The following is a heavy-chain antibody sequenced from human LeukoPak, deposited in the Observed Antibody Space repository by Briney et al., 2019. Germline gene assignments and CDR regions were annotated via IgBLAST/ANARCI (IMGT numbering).Heavy chain of an antibody. Sequence: ASVKVSCKASGYTFTSYYMHWVRQAPGQGLEWMGIINPSGGSTSYAQKFQGRVTMTRDTSTSTVYMELSSLRSEDTAVYYCAREYSSGYSSGWTPGYWGQGTLVTVSS. V-gene: IGHV1-46*01. CDR3: AREYSSGYSSGWTPGY. CDR1: GYTFTSYY. D-gene: IGHD6-19*01. CDR2: INPSGGST. J-gene: IGHJ4*02.